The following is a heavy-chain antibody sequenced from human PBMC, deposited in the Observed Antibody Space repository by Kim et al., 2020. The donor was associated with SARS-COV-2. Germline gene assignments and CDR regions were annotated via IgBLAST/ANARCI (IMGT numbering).Heavy chain of an antibody. CDR2: ITYGGST. V-gene: IGHV4-30-4*01. J-gene: IGHJ4*02. D-gene: IGHD3-10*01. Sequence: SETLSLTCSVSGDAFSNRIYYWSWIRQPPGKGLEWIGYITYGGSTYYNPSLSSRVSMSIDTSKNQFSLNLRSVTAADTAIFYCARLKFGDSYFDYWGLGTLVTISS. CDR1: GDAFSNRIYY. CDR3: ARLKFGDSYFDY.